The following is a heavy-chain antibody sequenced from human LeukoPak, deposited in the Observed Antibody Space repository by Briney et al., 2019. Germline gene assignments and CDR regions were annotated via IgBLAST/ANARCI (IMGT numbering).Heavy chain of an antibody. Sequence: ALVKVSCKASGYTFTTYGISWVRQAPGQGLEWMGWISAYNVHTNYAQKFQDRVTLTTDTSTSIAYMELRSLRSDDTAVYYCARKAYYYQSSGYEDWSFDLWGRGTLLTVSS. CDR2: ISAYNVHT. D-gene: IGHD3-22*01. CDR1: GYTFTTYG. V-gene: IGHV1-18*01. CDR3: ARKAYYYQSSGYEDWSFDL. J-gene: IGHJ2*01.